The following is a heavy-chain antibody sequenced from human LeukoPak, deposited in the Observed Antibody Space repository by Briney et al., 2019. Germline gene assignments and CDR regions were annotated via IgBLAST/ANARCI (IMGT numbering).Heavy chain of an antibody. V-gene: IGHV4-39*01. CDR3: ATYYDILSGYTFDY. J-gene: IGHJ4*02. CDR1: GGSIRSSYYY. CDR2: IYDSGST. D-gene: IGHD3-9*01. Sequence: SETLSLTCTVSGGSIRSSYYYWGWIRQPPGKGLEWIGSIYDSGSTYYNPSLKSRVTISVDTSKNQFSLKLNSVTAADTAVYYCATYYDILSGYTFDYWGQGTLVAVSS.